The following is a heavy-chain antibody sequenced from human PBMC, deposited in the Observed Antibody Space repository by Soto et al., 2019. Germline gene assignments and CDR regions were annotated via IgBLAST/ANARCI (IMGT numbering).Heavy chain of an antibody. D-gene: IGHD3-22*01. Sequence: GGSLRLSCAASGFTFSSYAMSWVRQAPGKGLEWVSAISGSGGSTYYADSVKGRFTISRDNSKNTLYLQMNSLRAEDTAVYYCAKCITMIVVPLDAFDIWGQGTMVTV. V-gene: IGHV3-23*01. CDR1: GFTFSSYA. CDR3: AKCITMIVVPLDAFDI. CDR2: ISGSGGST. J-gene: IGHJ3*02.